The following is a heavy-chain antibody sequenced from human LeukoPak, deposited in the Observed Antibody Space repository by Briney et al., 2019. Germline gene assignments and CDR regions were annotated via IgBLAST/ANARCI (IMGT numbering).Heavy chain of an antibody. D-gene: IGHD5-24*01. J-gene: IGHJ4*02. CDR1: GFSFDTYW. CDR2: INTDGSTT. Sequence: GGSLRLSRAASGFSFDTYWMHWVRQAPGKGLEWVSRINTDGSTTDYADSVKGRFSISRDNAKSTLYLQMNSLRADDTALCYCTRAGAQLQNSYWGQGTLVYVSS. V-gene: IGHV3-74*01. CDR3: TRAGAQLQNSY.